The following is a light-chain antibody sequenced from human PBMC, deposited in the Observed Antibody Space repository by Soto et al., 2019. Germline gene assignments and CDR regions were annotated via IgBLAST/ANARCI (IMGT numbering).Light chain of an antibody. CDR3: QQSYRFPKT. J-gene: IGKJ1*01. Sequence: DVQMTPSPSSLSASVGDSLTLTCRASQTVTSYLNWYQQKPGKAPKLLIYAASTLQSGVPSRFSGSGSWTEFTLTIISLQPEDFATYYCQQSYRFPKTFGRGTKVEVK. CDR2: AAS. V-gene: IGKV1-39*01. CDR1: QTVTSY.